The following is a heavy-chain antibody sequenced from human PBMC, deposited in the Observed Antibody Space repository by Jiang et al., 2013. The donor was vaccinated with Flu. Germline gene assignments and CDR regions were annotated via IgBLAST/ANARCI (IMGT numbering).Heavy chain of an antibody. Sequence: SVKVSCKASGYTFTSYGISWVRQAPGQGLEWMGWISTYNGNTNYAQKFQGRVTLTTDTSTTTTYMELRSLTSDDTAVYYCARDWSGYWGQGTLVTVSS. CDR2: ISTYNGNT. V-gene: IGHV1-18*01. CDR3: ARDWSGY. D-gene: IGHD3-3*01. CDR1: GYTFTSYG. J-gene: IGHJ4*02.